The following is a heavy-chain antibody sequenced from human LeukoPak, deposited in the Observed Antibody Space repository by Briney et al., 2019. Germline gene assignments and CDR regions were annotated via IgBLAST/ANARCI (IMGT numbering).Heavy chain of an antibody. CDR3: ARPRGYRGYDRQQWYDY. CDR1: GYRFTSHW. J-gene: IGHJ4*02. CDR2: INPSGSYN. Sequence: GESLKIPRKGSGYRFTSHWISWVRPMPGKGLELRGRINPSGSYNNFSPFFQGHVTISADKSISTAYLQWSSLKASDTAMYYCARPRGYRGYDRQQWYDYWGQGTLVTVSS. D-gene: IGHD5-12*01. V-gene: IGHV5-10-1*01.